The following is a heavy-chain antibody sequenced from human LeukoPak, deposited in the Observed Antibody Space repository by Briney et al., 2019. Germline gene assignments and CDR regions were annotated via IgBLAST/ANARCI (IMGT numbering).Heavy chain of an antibody. V-gene: IGHV3-15*01. CDR3: TTGYYYGDGAGY. D-gene: IGHD3-22*01. Sequence: GGSLRLSRAASGFTFNNAWMSWVRQAPGKGLGWVGRIKSKTDGGTTDYAAPVKGRFTISRDDSKNTLYLQMNSLKTEDTAVYYCTTGYYYGDGAGYWGQGTLVTVSS. CDR2: IKSKTDGGTT. J-gene: IGHJ4*02. CDR1: GFTFNNAW.